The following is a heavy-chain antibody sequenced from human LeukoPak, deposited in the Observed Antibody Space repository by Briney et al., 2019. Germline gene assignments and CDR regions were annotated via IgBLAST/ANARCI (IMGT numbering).Heavy chain of an antibody. CDR1: GFTFSAYS. Sequence: QPGGSLRLSCAASGFTFSAYSMNWVRQAPGKGLDWVSYISSRSFTIYYADPVKGRFTISRDNAKNSLHLEMNSLRDEDTAVYYCARSVIAVAGYDAFDIWGQGTVVTVSS. CDR2: ISSRSFTI. V-gene: IGHV3-48*02. J-gene: IGHJ3*02. D-gene: IGHD6-19*01. CDR3: ARSVIAVAGYDAFDI.